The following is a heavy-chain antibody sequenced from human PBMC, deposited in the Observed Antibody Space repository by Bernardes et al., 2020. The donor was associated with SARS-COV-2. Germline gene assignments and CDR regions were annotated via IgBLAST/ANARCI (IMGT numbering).Heavy chain of an antibody. Sequence: GGSLRLSCAASGFAFSSYAMIWVRQAPGKGLEWVSGISGSGAGTYYADSVKGRFTISRDNSKNTLYLQMNSLRAEDTAIYYCAKSLNYYGSGSNSWGQGTLVTVSS. CDR1: GFAFSSYA. D-gene: IGHD3-10*01. CDR2: ISGSGAGT. V-gene: IGHV3-23*01. J-gene: IGHJ4*02. CDR3: AKSLNYYGSGSNS.